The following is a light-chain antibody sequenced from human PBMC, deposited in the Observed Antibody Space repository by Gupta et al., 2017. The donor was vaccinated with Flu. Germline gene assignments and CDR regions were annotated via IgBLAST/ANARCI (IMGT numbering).Light chain of an antibody. CDR3: QQTHTTPTT. J-gene: IGKJ2*01. V-gene: IGKV1-39*01. CDR1: QNIHTY. CDR2: GAS. Sequence: DIQLTQSPSSLSASVGDRITITCRASQNIHTYLNWYQQRPGNSPKLLIYGASSLQSGVPSRFSGSGSGTKFTLTISSLQAGDFATYYCQQTHTTPTTFGQGTKVDIK.